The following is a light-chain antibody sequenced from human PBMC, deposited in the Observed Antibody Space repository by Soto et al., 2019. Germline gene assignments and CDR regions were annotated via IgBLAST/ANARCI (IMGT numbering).Light chain of an antibody. CDR2: SND. Sequence: QSVLTQSPSASGTPGQRVIISCSGTSSNIGTNYVYWYQQLPGTAPKVLIYSNDKRPSGVPNRFSGSKSGTSASLAISGRRSEDEADYYCAAWDDSLSGPLFGGGTKLTVL. J-gene: IGLJ2*01. CDR1: SSNIGTNY. V-gene: IGLV1-47*01. CDR3: AAWDDSLSGPL.